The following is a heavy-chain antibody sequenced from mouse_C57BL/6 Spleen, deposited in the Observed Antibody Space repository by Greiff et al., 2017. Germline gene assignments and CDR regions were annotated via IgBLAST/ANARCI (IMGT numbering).Heavy chain of an antibody. Sequence: QVQLKQPGAELVRPGSSVKLSCKASGYTFTSYWMDWVKQRPGQGLEWIGNIYPSDSETHYNQKFKDKATLTVDKSSSTAYMQLSSLTSEDSAVYYCARSGYDYVFAYWGQGTLVTVSA. CDR3: ARSGYDYVFAY. V-gene: IGHV1-61*01. J-gene: IGHJ3*01. CDR1: GYTFTSYW. CDR2: IYPSDSET. D-gene: IGHD2-4*01.